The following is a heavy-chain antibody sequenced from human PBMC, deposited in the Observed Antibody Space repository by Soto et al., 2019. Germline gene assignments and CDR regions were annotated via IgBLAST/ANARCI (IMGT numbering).Heavy chain of an antibody. J-gene: IGHJ5*02. V-gene: IGHV3-23*01. CDR1: GFTFSSSA. CDR2: TSTSGV. Sequence: GGSLRLSCAASGFTFSSSAMSWVRQAPGKGLEWVSTTSTSGVYYTDSVKGRFTISRDNSKNTLYLQMNSLRVEGTAIYYCAKITSSWGQGALVTVSS. CDR3: AKITSS.